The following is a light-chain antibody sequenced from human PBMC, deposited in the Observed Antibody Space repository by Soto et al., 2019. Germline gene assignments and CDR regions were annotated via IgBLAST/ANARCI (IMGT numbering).Light chain of an antibody. CDR2: DAS. V-gene: IGKV3D-20*02. CDR1: QSVTSSY. Sequence: EIVLKQSPGTLSLSPGERATLSCRSSQSVTSSYSAWYQQKPGERPRLLIYDASTRATGSPARFSGSGSGTDFTLTISNRDPEDFAVHYCQQQSQWPPWTFGQGTKVEIK. CDR3: QQQSQWPPWT. J-gene: IGKJ1*01.